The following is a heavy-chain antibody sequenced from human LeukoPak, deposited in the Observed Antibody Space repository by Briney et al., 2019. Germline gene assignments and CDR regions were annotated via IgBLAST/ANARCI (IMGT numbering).Heavy chain of an antibody. CDR1: GFTFTNYW. D-gene: IGHD6-13*01. CDR2: IKPDETEK. J-gene: IGHJ4*02. Sequence: QPGGSLRLSCAASGFTFTNYWMTWVRQAPGKRLEWLADIKPDETEKYYIDSVKGRFTISRDNAKNSLYLQMNSLRAEDTAVYYCARGWQQRTYYFDYWGQGTLVTVSS. CDR3: ARGWQQRTYYFDY. V-gene: IGHV3-7*01.